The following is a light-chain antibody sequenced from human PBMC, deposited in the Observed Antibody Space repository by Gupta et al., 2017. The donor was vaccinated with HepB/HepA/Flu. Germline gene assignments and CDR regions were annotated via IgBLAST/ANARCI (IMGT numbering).Light chain of an antibody. CDR3: MQALQTPIT. Sequence: EIVLTQSPLSLPVTHGEPASISCRSSQSLLHSNGYNFLDWYLQKPGQSPKLLIYLGSNRASGVPDRFSGSGSGTDFTLKISRLEAEDVGVYYCMQALQTPITFGGGTKVEIK. J-gene: IGKJ4*01. V-gene: IGKV2-28*01. CDR2: LGS. CDR1: QSLLHSNGYNF.